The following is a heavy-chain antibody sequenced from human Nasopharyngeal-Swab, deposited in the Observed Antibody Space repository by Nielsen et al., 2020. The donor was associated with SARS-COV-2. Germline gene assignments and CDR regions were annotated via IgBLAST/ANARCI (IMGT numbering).Heavy chain of an antibody. Sequence: SETLSLTCAVYGGSFSGYYWSWIRQPPGKGLEWIGEINQSGSTNYNPSLKSRVTMSVDTSKNQFSLKLSSVTAADTAVYYCAAVNWSSWYYDYWGQGTLVTVSS. J-gene: IGHJ4*02. V-gene: IGHV4-34*01. CDR2: INQSGST. CDR1: GGSFSGYY. D-gene: IGHD6-13*01. CDR3: AAVNWSSWYYDY.